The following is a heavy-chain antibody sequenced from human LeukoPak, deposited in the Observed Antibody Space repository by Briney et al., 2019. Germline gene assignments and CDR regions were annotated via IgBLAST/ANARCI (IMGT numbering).Heavy chain of an antibody. Sequence: SGPTLVKPTQTLTLTCTFSGFSLSTSGVGVGWIRQPPGKALEWLALIYWDDDKRYSPSLKSRLTITKDTSKNQVVLTMTNMDPVDTATYYCAHSVGEGYYYDSSGYYKRTPGYFDYWGQGTLVTVSS. CDR2: IYWDDDK. CDR3: AHSVGEGYYYDSSGYYKRTPGYFDY. D-gene: IGHD3-22*01. CDR1: GFSLSTSGVG. J-gene: IGHJ4*02. V-gene: IGHV2-5*02.